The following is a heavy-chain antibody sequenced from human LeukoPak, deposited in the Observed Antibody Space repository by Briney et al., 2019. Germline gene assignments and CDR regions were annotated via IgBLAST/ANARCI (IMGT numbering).Heavy chain of an antibody. CDR1: GFTFSSYE. J-gene: IGHJ4*02. CDR3: ARDTGTWDY. V-gene: IGHV3-48*03. Sequence: GGSLRLSCAASGFTFSSYEMNWVRQAPGKGLEWVSYISSSGSTIYYADSVKGRFTISRDNAKNSLYLQMSSLRAEDTAVYYCARDTGTWDYWGQGTLVTVSS. CDR2: ISSSGSTI. D-gene: IGHD3-10*01.